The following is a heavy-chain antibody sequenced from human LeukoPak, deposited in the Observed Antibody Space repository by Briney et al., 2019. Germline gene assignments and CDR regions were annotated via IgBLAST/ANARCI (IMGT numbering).Heavy chain of an antibody. CDR2: ISGSGGST. Sequence: PGGSLRLSCAASGFTVSSNYMSWVRQAPGKGLEWVSAISGSGGSTYYADSVKGRFTISRDNSKNTLYLQMNSLRAEDTAVYYCAKDRRVVATTSDYWGQGTLVTVSS. V-gene: IGHV3-23*01. J-gene: IGHJ4*02. D-gene: IGHD5-12*01. CDR3: AKDRRVVATTSDY. CDR1: GFTVSSNY.